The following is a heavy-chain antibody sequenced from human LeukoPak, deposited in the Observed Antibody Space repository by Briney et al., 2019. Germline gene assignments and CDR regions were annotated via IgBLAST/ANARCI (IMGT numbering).Heavy chain of an antibody. CDR2: ISYDGSNK. D-gene: IGHD2/OR15-2a*01. CDR1: GFTFSSYG. V-gene: IGHV3-30*18. CDR3: AKELSGFWYFDY. J-gene: IGHJ4*02. Sequence: GRSLRLSCAASGFTFSSYGMHWVRQAPGKGLEWVAVISYDGSNKYYADSVKGRSTISRDNSKNTLYLQMNSLRAEDTAVYYCAKELSGFWYFDYWGQGTLVTVSS.